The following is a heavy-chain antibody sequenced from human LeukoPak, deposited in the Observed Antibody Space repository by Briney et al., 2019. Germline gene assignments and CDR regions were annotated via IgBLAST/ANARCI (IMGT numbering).Heavy chain of an antibody. CDR3: ASEHYDFWSGYTDDY. V-gene: IGHV3-48*01. J-gene: IGHJ4*02. CDR1: GFTFSSYS. CDR2: ISSSSSTI. D-gene: IGHD3-3*01. Sequence: PGGSLRLSCAASGFTFSSYSMNWVRQAPGKGLEWVSYISSSSSTIYYADSVKGRFTISRDNAKNSLYLQMNSLRAEDTAVYYCASEHYDFWSGYTDDYWGQGTLVTVSS.